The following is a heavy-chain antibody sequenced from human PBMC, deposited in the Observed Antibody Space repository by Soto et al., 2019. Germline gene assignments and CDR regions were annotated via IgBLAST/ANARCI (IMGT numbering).Heavy chain of an antibody. J-gene: IGHJ6*02. CDR3: ARETDDYYYYYYGMDV. CDR2: IKQDGSEK. V-gene: IGHV3-7*01. CDR1: GFTFSSYG. D-gene: IGHD1-1*01. Sequence: GGSLRLSCAASGFTFSSYGMSRVRQAPGKGLEWVANIKQDGSEKYYVDSVKGRFTISRDNAKNSLYLQMNSLRAEDTAVYYCARETDDYYYYYYGMDVWGQGTTVAVSS.